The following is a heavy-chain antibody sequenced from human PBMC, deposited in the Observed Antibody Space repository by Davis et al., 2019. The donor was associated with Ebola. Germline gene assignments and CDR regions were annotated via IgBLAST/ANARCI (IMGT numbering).Heavy chain of an antibody. V-gene: IGHV4-38-2*02. J-gene: IGHJ4*02. Sequence: MPSETLSLTCTVSGYSISSGYYWGWIRQPPGKGLEWIGSIYHSGSTYYNPSLKSRVTISVDTSKNQFSLKLSSVTAADTAVYYCARQGGYIAAAGTTPFDYWGQGTLVTVSS. D-gene: IGHD6-13*01. CDR2: IYHSGST. CDR1: GYSISSGYY. CDR3: ARQGGYIAAAGTTPFDY.